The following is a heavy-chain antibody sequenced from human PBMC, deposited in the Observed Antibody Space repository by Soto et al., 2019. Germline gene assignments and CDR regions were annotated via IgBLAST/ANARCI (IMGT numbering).Heavy chain of an antibody. J-gene: IGHJ6*02. Sequence: QVQLVESGGGVVQPGRSLRLSCAASGFNFRSYGMHWVRQAPGKGLEWVAGISFDGSETHHAESLKGRFTISRDNAKNTLFPDMNSLRAEETAVYFCVEAGMDVWGQGTTVTVSS. CDR1: GFNFRSYG. CDR3: VEAGMDV. CDR2: ISFDGSET. V-gene: IGHV3-30*03.